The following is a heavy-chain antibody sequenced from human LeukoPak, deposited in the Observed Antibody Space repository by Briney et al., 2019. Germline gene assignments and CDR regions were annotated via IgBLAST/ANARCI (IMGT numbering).Heavy chain of an antibody. D-gene: IGHD3-22*01. Sequence: GGSLRLSCAASGFTFNRYAMHWVRQAPGKGLEWVAFIWYDGSNKYYADSVKGRFTVSRDNSKNTLYLQMNSLRAEDTAVYYCAKDERGYYDSSGFFGAIDYWGQGTLVTVSS. CDR1: GFTFNRYA. CDR3: AKDERGYYDSSGFFGAIDY. V-gene: IGHV3-30*02. J-gene: IGHJ4*02. CDR2: IWYDGSNK.